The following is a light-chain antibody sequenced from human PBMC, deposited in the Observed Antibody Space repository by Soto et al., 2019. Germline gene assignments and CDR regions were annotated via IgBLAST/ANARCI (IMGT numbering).Light chain of an antibody. Sequence: EIVLIQSPATLSLSPGERATLSCRAIQSISTYLAWYQQKPGQAPRLLIYDASNRAPGIPARISGRGSGTDFTLTISSLEPEDFAIYYCQHRSSWPRMYTFGQGTKVDIK. V-gene: IGKV3-11*01. CDR1: QSISTY. CDR2: DAS. J-gene: IGKJ2*01. CDR3: QHRSSWPRMYT.